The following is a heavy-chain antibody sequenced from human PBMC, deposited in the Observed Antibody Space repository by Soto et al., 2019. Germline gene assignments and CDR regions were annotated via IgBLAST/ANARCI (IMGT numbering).Heavy chain of an antibody. CDR2: IYDNGRT. CDR3: ARDGHSSSSLAFDF. J-gene: IGHJ3*01. D-gene: IGHD6-6*01. CDR1: GGSISGYY. V-gene: IGHV4-59*01. Sequence: SETLSLTCSVSGGSISGYYWSWIRQHPGKGLEWIGFIYDNGRTNYNPSLTSRVTISEDTSKNQFSLRLSSVTAADTAVYYCARDGHSSSSLAFDFWGQGTMVTVSS.